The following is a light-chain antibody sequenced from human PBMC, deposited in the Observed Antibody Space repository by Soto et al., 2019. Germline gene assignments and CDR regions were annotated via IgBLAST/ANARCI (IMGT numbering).Light chain of an antibody. J-gene: IGKJ5*01. CDR2: GAS. CDR3: QQYNSWPL. V-gene: IGKV3-15*01. Sequence: MTQSPSTLSASVGDRVTITCRASQSISSWLAWYQQKPGQAPRLLIYGASTRATGIPARFSGSGSGTEFTLTISSLQSEDFAVYYCQQYNSWPLFGQGTRLEIK. CDR1: QSISSW.